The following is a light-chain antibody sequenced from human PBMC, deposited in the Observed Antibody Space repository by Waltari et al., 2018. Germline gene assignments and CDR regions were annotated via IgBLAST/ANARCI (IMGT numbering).Light chain of an antibody. CDR2: LGS. CDR1: GSLLHSNGYNY. J-gene: IGKJ5*01. V-gene: IGKV2-28*01. CDR3: MQARQTPLT. Sequence: DFVMTQSTLSLRVTPGESASISCPSGGSLLHSNGYNYLDWYLQKQGQSPQLLIFLGSNRASGVPDRFSGSGSGRDFTLKISKIEAEDVGVYYCMQARQTPLTFGQGTRLEIK.